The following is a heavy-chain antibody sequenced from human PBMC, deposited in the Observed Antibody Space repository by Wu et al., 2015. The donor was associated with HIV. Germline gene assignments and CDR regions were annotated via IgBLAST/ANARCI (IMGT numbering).Heavy chain of an antibody. CDR1: GYSFTGYY. D-gene: IGHD3-10*01. J-gene: IGHJ6*03. Sequence: QVQLIQSGAEVKKPGASVKVSCRASGYSFTGYYIHWVRQAPGRGLEWMGWVNPSTGGTNYAQRFQGRVTLTRDSSISTAYVELSRLRSDDTAVYYCARGGSYGSDYMDVWGKGTTVTVSS. V-gene: IGHV1-2*02. CDR3: ARGGSYGSDYMDV. CDR2: VNPSTGGT.